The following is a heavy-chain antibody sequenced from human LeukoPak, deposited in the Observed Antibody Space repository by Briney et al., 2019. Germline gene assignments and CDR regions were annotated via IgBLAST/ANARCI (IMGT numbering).Heavy chain of an antibody. J-gene: IGHJ3*02. CDR3: ARDGPPDHYGGKGDAFDI. Sequence: GGSLRLSWAASGFTISNYWMSLVRQAPGKGLEWVANMKQDGSEKYCVDSVKGRFTISRDDAKNSLYLQMNSLRAEDAAVYYCARDGPPDHYGGKGDAFDIWGQGTMVTVSS. V-gene: IGHV3-7*05. D-gene: IGHD4-23*01. CDR2: MKQDGSEK. CDR1: GFTISNYW.